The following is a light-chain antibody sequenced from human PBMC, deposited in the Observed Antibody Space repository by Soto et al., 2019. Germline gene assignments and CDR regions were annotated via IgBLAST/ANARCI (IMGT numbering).Light chain of an antibody. Sequence: EFVLTQSPGTLSLSPGERATLSCRASQSVSSSYLAWYQQKPDQAPRLLIYGASSRATGIPDRFSGSGSGTDFTLTISRLEPEDFAVYYCQQYGSSPPETFGGGTKVDIK. CDR1: QSVSSSY. CDR2: GAS. J-gene: IGKJ4*01. CDR3: QQYGSSPPET. V-gene: IGKV3-20*01.